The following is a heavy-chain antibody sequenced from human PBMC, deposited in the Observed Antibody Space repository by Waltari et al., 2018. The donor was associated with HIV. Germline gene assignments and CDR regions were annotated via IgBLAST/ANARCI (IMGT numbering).Heavy chain of an antibody. CDR1: GFTVSSNY. V-gene: IGHV3-53*01. Sequence: EVQLVESGGGLIQPGGSLRLSCAASGFTVSSNYMSWVRQAPGTGLEWVSVIYGGGSTYYADSVKGRFTISRDNSKNTLYRQMNSLRAEDTAVYYCASGSAKGLFDYWGQGTLVTVSS. J-gene: IGHJ4*02. CDR3: ASGSAKGLFDY. CDR2: IYGGGST.